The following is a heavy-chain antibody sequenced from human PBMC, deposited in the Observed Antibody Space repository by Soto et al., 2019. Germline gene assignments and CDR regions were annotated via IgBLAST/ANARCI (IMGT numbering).Heavy chain of an antibody. D-gene: IGHD5-18*01. V-gene: IGHV4-30-4*01. Sequence: PSETLSLTCTVSGGSISSGDYYWSWIRQPPGKGLEWIGYIYYSGSTYYNPSLKSRVTISIDTSKNQFSLKLSSVTAADTAVYYCARDVDTAMDSSEKYFEYWGQGTLVTVSS. J-gene: IGHJ4*02. CDR2: IYYSGST. CDR1: GGSISSGDYY. CDR3: ARDVDTAMDSSEKYFEY.